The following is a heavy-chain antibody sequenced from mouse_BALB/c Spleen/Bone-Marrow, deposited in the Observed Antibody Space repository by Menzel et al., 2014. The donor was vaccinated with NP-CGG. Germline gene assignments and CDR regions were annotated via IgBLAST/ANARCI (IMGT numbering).Heavy chain of an antibody. CDR1: GYTFTSYV. J-gene: IGHJ2*01. D-gene: IGHD1-1*01. V-gene: IGHV1-14*01. CDR3: ARTGNYYGSSFDY. Sequence: VQLQQSGPELVKPGTSVKMSCKASGYTFTSYVIHWVKQKPGQGLEWIGYINPFNDGTKYNEKFKDKATLTSDKSSNTAYMELSSLTSEDSAVYYRARTGNYYGSSFDYWGQGTTLTVSS. CDR2: INPFNDGT.